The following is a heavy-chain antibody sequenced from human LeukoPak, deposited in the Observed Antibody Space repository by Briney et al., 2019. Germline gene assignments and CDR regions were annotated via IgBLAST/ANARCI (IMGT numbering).Heavy chain of an antibody. CDR2: IYPSDSDT. J-gene: IGHJ3*02. D-gene: IGHD1-1*01. CDR1: GYSFTSYW. Sequence: GESLEISCKASGYSFTSYWIGWVRQMPGKGLEWMGIIYPSDSDTRYNPSFQGQVTISADKSISTAYLQWNSLKASDTAMYYCARQTEGAFDIWGQGTMVTVSS. CDR3: ARQTEGAFDI. V-gene: IGHV5-51*01.